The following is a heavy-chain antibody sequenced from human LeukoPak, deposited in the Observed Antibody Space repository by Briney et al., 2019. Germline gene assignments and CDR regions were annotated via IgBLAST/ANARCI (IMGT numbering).Heavy chain of an antibody. CDR2: ISYDGSNK. D-gene: IGHD5-18*01. J-gene: IGHJ4*02. Sequence: GGSLRLSCAASGFTFSSYAMHWVRQAPGKGLEWVAVISYDGSNKYYADSVKGRFTISRDNSKNTLYLQMNSLRAEDTAVYYCARAFLRGYSYGYFGYWGQGTLVTVSS. CDR3: ARAFLRGYSYGYFGY. V-gene: IGHV3-30*04. CDR1: GFTFSSYA.